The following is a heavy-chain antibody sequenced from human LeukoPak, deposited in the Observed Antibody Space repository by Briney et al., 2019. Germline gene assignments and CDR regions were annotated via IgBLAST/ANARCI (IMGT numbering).Heavy chain of an antibody. Sequence: GGSLRLSCAASGFSFSTYAMSWVRQAPGKGLEWVSSIIATGDGTYYADSVKGRFTISRDNSKNTLYLQMNSLRAEDTAIYYCAKDLRTYGSGIYRLPTVIFNYWGQGTLVTVSS. J-gene: IGHJ4*02. V-gene: IGHV3-23*01. CDR1: GFSFSTYA. CDR2: IIATGDGT. D-gene: IGHD3-10*01. CDR3: AKDLRTYGSGIYRLPTVIFNY.